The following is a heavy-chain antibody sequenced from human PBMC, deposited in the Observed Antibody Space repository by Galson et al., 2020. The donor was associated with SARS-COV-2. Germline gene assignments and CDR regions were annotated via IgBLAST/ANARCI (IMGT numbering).Heavy chain of an antibody. CDR2: IYPSGNT. V-gene: IGHV4-61*02. CDR3: AREENFFLVVTATRMCYFDY. CDR1: GGSISSGSYY. D-gene: IGHD2-21*02. Sequence: SETLSLTCTVSGGSISSGSYYWHWIRQPAGKGLEWVGRIYPSGNTNYNPSLKSRVTISVDTSKNHFSLKLSSVTAADTAVYYCAREENFFLVVTATRMCYFDYWGRGTLATVSS. J-gene: IGHJ4*02.